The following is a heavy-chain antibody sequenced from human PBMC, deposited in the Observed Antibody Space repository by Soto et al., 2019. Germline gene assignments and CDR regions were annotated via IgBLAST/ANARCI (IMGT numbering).Heavy chain of an antibody. Sequence: EVQLVESGGGLVQPGGSLRLSCAASGFTYSSYSMHWVRQVPGQGLEWVSRINGDGTGIGYADSVKGRFTISRDNAKNTLHLQMNSLRVEDTAVYYCARDGGGDADNWGQGTLVTVSS. V-gene: IGHV3-74*01. J-gene: IGHJ4*02. CDR1: GFTYSSYS. D-gene: IGHD2-21*01. CDR3: ARDGGGDADN. CDR2: INGDGTGI.